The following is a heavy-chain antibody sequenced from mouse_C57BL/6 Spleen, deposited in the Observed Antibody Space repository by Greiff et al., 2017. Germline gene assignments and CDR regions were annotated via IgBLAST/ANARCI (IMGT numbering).Heavy chain of an antibody. J-gene: IGHJ2*01. Sequence: QVQLKQSGAELAKPGASVKLSCKASGYTFTSYWMHWVKQRPGQGLEWIGYINPSSGYTKYNQKFKDKSTLTADKSSSTAYMQLSSLTYENSAVYYCELGRGDYWGQGTTLTVSS. V-gene: IGHV1-7*01. D-gene: IGHD4-1*01. CDR2: INPSSGYT. CDR1: GYTFTSYW. CDR3: ELGRGDY.